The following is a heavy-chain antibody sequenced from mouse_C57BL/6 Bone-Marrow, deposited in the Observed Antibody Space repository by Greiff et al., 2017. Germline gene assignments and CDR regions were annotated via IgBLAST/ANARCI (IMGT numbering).Heavy chain of an antibody. V-gene: IGHV5-9-1*02. CDR3: TRDYYYGGSPFAY. CDR1: GFTFSSYA. Sequence: EVKLVESGAGLVKPGGSLKLSCAASGFTFSSYAMSWVRQTPEKRLEWVAYISSGGDYIYYADTVKGRFTISSDSARHTLYLQMSSLKSEDTAMYYCTRDYYYGGSPFAYGGQGTLVTVSA. CDR2: ISSGGDYI. D-gene: IGHD1-1*02. J-gene: IGHJ3*01.